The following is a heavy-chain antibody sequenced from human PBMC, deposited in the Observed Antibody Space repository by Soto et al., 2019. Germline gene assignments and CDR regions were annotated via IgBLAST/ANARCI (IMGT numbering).Heavy chain of an antibody. V-gene: IGHV3-21*01. CDR1: GFTFSSYS. J-gene: IGHJ3*02. D-gene: IGHD2-2*01. CDR3: ARVIRCSSTSCYLDAFDI. Sequence: LRLSCAASGFTFSSYSMNWVRQAPGKGLEWVSSISSSSSYIYYADSVKGRFTISRDNAKNSLYLQMNSLRAEDTAVYYCARVIRCSSTSCYLDAFDIWGQGTMVTVSS. CDR2: ISSSSSYI.